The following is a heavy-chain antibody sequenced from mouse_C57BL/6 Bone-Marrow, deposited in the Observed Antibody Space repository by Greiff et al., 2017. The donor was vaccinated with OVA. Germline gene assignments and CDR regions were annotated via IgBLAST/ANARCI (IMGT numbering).Heavy chain of an antibody. V-gene: IGHV1-50*01. Sequence: QVQLQQPGAELVKPGASVKLSCKASGYTFTSYWMQWVQQTPGQGLEWIGEIDPSDSYTNYTEKFKGKASLTVDTSSSTTYMQLGSLTSEDSAVYYCAREGDYSNFDYWGKGTTLTVSS. D-gene: IGHD2-5*01. J-gene: IGHJ2*01. CDR3: AREGDYSNFDY. CDR2: IDPSDSYT. CDR1: GYTFTSYW.